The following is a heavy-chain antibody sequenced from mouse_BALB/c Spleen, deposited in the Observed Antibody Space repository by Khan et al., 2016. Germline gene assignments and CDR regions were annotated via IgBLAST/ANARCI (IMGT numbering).Heavy chain of an antibody. D-gene: IGHD2-14*01. CDR1: GYTFSSYW. V-gene: IGHV1-9*01. CDR3: ARRGTTMDY. CDR2: ILPGSGSS. J-gene: IGHJ4*01. Sequence: QVQLKESGAELMKPGASVKISCKTTGYTFSSYWIEWVKQRPGHGLEWIGEILPGSGSSNYNEKFKDKTTFTADTSSNTASMQLTSLTSEDSAVYYCARRGTTMDYWGQGTSVTVSS.